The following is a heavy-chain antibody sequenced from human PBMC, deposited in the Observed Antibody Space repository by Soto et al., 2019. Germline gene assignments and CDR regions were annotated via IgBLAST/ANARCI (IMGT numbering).Heavy chain of an antibody. CDR2: IIPILGIA. D-gene: IGHD1-1*01. CDR1: GGTFSSYT. Sequence: QVQLVQSGAEVKKPGSSLKVSCKASGGTFSSYTISWVRQAPGQGLEWMGRIIPILGIANYAQKFQGRVTITADKSTSTAYMELSSLRSEDTAVYYCARVERTLYFQHWGQGTLVTVSS. V-gene: IGHV1-69*02. J-gene: IGHJ1*01. CDR3: ARVERTLYFQH.